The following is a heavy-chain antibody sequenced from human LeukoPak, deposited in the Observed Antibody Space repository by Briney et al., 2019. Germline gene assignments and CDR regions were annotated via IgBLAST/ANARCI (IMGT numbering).Heavy chain of an antibody. CDR3: ARNDYDIMNPYYFDY. D-gene: IGHD3-9*01. CDR1: GFTFSSYS. Sequence: GGSLRLSCAASGFTFSSYSMNWVRQAPGKGLEWVSYISSSSSTIYYADSVKGRSTISRDNAKNSLYLQMNSLRAEDTAVYYCARNDYDIMNPYYFDYWGQGTLVTVSS. CDR2: ISSSSSTI. V-gene: IGHV3-48*04. J-gene: IGHJ4*02.